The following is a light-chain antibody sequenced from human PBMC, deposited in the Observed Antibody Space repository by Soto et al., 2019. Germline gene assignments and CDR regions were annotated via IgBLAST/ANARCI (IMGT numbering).Light chain of an antibody. Sequence: QSVLTQPPSASGTPGQRVTISCSGSSSNIGSNYAYWYQQLPGAAPKLLIYRNDQRPSGVPDRFSGSKSGNSASLAISGLRSEDEADYHCVAWDDSLSGPVFGGGTKLTVL. CDR2: RND. CDR1: SSNIGSNY. V-gene: IGLV1-47*01. CDR3: VAWDDSLSGPV. J-gene: IGLJ2*01.